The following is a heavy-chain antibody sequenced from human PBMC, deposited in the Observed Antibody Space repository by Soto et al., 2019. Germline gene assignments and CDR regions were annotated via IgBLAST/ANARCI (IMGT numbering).Heavy chain of an antibody. J-gene: IGHJ6*02. CDR2: IYYSGST. Sequence: SETLSLTCTVSGGSVSSGSYYWSWIRQPPGKGLEWIGYIYYSGSTNYNPSLKSRVTISVDTSKNQFSLKLSSVTAADTAVYYCARDSEHIVVVMAGTPRALYYGMDVWGQGTTVTVSS. V-gene: IGHV4-61*01. CDR1: GGSVSSGSYY. CDR3: ARDSEHIVVVMAGTPRALYYGMDV. D-gene: IGHD2-21*01.